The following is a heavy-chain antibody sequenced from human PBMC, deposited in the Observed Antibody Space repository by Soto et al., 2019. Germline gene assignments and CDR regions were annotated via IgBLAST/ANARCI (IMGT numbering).Heavy chain of an antibody. CDR2: VIHTGSA. V-gene: IGHV4-38-2*02. D-gene: IGHD4-4*01. CDR3: GRDDYNNYGGPGY. Sequence: SESLSLGGTACGDSMSTDDFSASFRQPPGKGLEWIGNVIHTGSAHYNPSLKSRVTISVDTSKNQFSLNLGSVTAADTAVYYCGRDDYNNYGGPGYWGQGTLVTVSS. CDR1: GDSMSTDDF. J-gene: IGHJ4*02.